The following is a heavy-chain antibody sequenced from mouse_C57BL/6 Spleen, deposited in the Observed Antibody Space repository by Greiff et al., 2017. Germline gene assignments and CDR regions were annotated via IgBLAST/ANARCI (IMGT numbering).Heavy chain of an antibody. J-gene: IGHJ4*01. CDR3: ARIGAITTVVDYAMDY. V-gene: IGHV8-8*01. CDR2: IWWDDDK. Sequence: QVQLKESGPGILQPSQTLSLTCSFSGFSLSTFGMGVGWIRQPSGKGLEWLAHIWWDDDKYYNPALKSQLTISKDTSKNQVFLKIANVDTAVTATYYCARIGAITTVVDYAMDYRGQGISVTVSS. CDR1: GFSLSTFGMG. D-gene: IGHD1-1*01.